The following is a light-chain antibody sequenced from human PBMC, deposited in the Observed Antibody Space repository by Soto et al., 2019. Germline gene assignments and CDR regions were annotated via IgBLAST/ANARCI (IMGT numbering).Light chain of an antibody. CDR2: GAS. J-gene: IGKJ1*01. CDR1: QTVSTY. CDR3: QQYHNSPLT. V-gene: IGKV3-20*01. Sequence: EIVMTQSPATLSVSPGERATLSCRASQTVSTYLAWYQQKPGQAPRLLVFGASSRATGVPDRFSGSGSGTDFTLTISGLEPEDFALYYCQQYHNSPLTFGQGTKVDIK.